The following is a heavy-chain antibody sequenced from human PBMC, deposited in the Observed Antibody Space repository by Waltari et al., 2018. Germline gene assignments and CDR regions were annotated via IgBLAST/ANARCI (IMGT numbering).Heavy chain of an antibody. CDR2: IYHSGST. Sequence: QVQLQESGPGLVKPSETLSLTCAVSGYSISSGYYWGWIRQPPGKGLEWIGSIYHSGSTYYNPSLKSRVTISVDTSKNQFSLKLSSVTAADTAVYYCARVTMIVVVIPRAYFDYWGQGTLVTVSS. J-gene: IGHJ4*02. CDR3: ARVTMIVVVIPRAYFDY. V-gene: IGHV4-38-2*01. CDR1: GYSISSGYY. D-gene: IGHD3-22*01.